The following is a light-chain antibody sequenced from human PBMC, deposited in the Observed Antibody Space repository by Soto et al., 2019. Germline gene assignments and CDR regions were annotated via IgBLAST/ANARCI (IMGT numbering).Light chain of an antibody. V-gene: IGLV2-8*01. Sequence: QSALTQPPSASGSPGQSVTISCTGTSSDVGGYNYVSWYQQHPGKAPKLMIYEVNKRPSGVPDRFSGSKSGNTASLTVSGLQAEDEADYYCSSSAGSKVTVFGGGTKLTVL. J-gene: IGLJ2*01. CDR3: SSSAGSKVTV. CDR1: SSDVGGYNY. CDR2: EVN.